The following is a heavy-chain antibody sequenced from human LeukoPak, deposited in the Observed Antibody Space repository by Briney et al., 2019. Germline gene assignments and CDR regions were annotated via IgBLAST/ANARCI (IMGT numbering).Heavy chain of an antibody. CDR2: IYYSGST. Sequence: SETLSLTCTVSGGSISSSSYYWGWIRQPPGKGLEWIGSIYYSGSTYYNPSLKSRVTISVDTSKNQFSLKLSPVTAADTAVYYCARAPGYSYGRYYYYYGMDVWGQGTTVTVSS. V-gene: IGHV4-39*07. J-gene: IGHJ6*02. D-gene: IGHD5-18*01. CDR3: ARAPGYSYGRYYYYYGMDV. CDR1: GGSISSSSYY.